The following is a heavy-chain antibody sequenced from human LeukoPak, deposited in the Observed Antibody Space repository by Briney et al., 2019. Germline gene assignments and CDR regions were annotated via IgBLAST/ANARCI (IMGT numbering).Heavy chain of an antibody. Sequence: GGSLRLSCEASGFSFSAHSMSWVRQAPGKGLEWISYIRSSSTTIYYADSVKGRFTISRDNAENSLYLQMNSLRVEDTAVYFCARDSRSHCGTDACYGPYFDYWGQGTLVAVSS. D-gene: IGHD2-2*01. CDR2: IRSSSTTI. CDR1: GFSFSAHS. J-gene: IGHJ4*02. CDR3: ARDSRSHCGTDACYGPYFDY. V-gene: IGHV3-48*01.